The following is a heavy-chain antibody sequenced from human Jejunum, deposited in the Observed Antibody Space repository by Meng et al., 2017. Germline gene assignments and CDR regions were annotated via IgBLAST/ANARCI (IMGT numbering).Heavy chain of an antibody. J-gene: IGHJ4*02. CDR2: ISSGGSLI. V-gene: IGHV3-48*03. Sequence: GESLKISCAASGFTFSNYELNWVRQAPGKGLEWLSYISSGGSLIHYADSVKGRFTISRDNSKNTLYLQMNSLRAEDTAVYYCAKLVSFWGQGTLVTVSS. D-gene: IGHD2-8*01. CDR1: GFTFSNYE. CDR3: AKLVSF.